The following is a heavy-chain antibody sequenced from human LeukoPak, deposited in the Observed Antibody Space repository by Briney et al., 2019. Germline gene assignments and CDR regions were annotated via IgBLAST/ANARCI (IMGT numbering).Heavy chain of an antibody. V-gene: IGHV4-39*07. CDR3: ARRISGAWFDP. D-gene: IGHD2-15*01. CDR2: IYHSGST. Sequence: SETLSLTCTVSGGSMSRSTYYWGWIRQPPGKGLDWIGIIYHSGSTYYNPSLKSRVTMSVDTSKNQFSLKLSSVTAADTALYYCARRISGAWFDPWGRGTLVTVSS. CDR1: GGSMSRSTYY. J-gene: IGHJ5*02.